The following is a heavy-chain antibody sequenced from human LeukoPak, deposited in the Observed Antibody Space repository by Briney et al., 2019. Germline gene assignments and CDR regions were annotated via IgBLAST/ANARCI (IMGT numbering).Heavy chain of an antibody. CDR2: LNEDGSEK. J-gene: IGHJ4*02. Sequence: GGSLRLSCAASGFTFGNFWMSWVRQAPGKGLEWVANLNEDGSEKYYLDSVRGRFTISRDNARNSLFLQMNSLRADDTAVYYCARDRALHDSRRGYYYTEDGYWGQGTLVTVSS. D-gene: IGHD3-22*01. CDR1: GFTFGNFW. V-gene: IGHV3-7*01. CDR3: ARDRALHDSRRGYYYTEDGY.